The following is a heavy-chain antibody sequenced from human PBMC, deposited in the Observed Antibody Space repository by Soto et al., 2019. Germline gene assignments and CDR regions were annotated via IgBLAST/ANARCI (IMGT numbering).Heavy chain of an antibody. J-gene: IGHJ6*03. CDR2: IYYSGST. CDR1: GGSISSYY. CDR3: ARLTYSGSSSGYYYYYYMDV. V-gene: IGHV4-59*08. Sequence: SETLSLTCTVSGGSISSYYWSWIRQPPGKGLEWIGYIYYSGSTNYNPSLKSRVTISVDTSKNQFSLKLSSVTAADTAVYYCARLTYSGSSSGYYYYYYMDVWGKGTTVTVSS. D-gene: IGHD1-26*01.